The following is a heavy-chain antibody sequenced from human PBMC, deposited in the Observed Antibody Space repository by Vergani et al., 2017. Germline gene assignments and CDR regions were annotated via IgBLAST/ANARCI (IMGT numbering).Heavy chain of an antibody. CDR3: AGGFHYYDSSGYYFAEHDAFDI. CDR1: GYTFTGYY. CDR2: INPNSGGT. J-gene: IGHJ3*02. D-gene: IGHD3-22*01. V-gene: IGHV1-2*02. Sequence: QVQLVQSGAEVKKPGASVKVSCKASGYTFTGYYMHWVRQAHGQGREWMGWINPNSGGTNYAQKFQGRVTMTRDTSISTAYMELSRLRSDDTAVYYCAGGFHYYDSSGYYFAEHDAFDIWGQGTMVTVSS.